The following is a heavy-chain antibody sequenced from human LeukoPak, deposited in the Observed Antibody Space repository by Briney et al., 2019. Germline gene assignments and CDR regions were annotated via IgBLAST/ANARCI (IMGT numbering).Heavy chain of an antibody. V-gene: IGHV4-39*01. CDR1: GGSISSSSYY. CDR3: ARQMVAYGDYVMDH. D-gene: IGHD4-17*01. CDR2: IYYSGST. J-gene: IGHJ4*02. Sequence: PSETLSLTCIVSGGSISSSSYYWGWIRQPPGKGLEWIGSIYYSGSTYYNPSLKSRVTISVDTSKNQFSLKVSSVTAADTAVYYCARQMVAYGDYVMDHWGQGNLVTVSS.